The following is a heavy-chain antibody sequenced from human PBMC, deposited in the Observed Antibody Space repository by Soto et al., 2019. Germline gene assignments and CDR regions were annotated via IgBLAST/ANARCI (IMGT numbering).Heavy chain of an antibody. CDR1: GYTFTSYA. CDR2: INAGNGNT. Sequence: ASVKVSCKASGYTFTSYAMHWVCQAPGQRLEWMGWINAGNGNTKHSQKFQGRVTITRDTSASTAYMELSSLRSEDTAVYYCARDRPSDFWSGYYTNWFDPWGQGTLVTVSS. CDR3: ARDRPSDFWSGYYTNWFDP. D-gene: IGHD3-3*01. V-gene: IGHV1-3*01. J-gene: IGHJ5*02.